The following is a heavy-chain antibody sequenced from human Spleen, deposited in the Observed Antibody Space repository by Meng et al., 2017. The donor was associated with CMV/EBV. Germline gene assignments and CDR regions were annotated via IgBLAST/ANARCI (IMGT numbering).Heavy chain of an antibody. D-gene: IGHD1-14*01. CDR3: ARAERRAYYFDY. CDR2: INHSGST. CDR1: GGSISSGDYY. V-gene: IGHV4-39*07. J-gene: IGHJ4*02. Sequence: SETLSLTCTVSGGSISSGDYYWTWIRQPPGKGLEWIGEINHSGSTNYNPSLKSRVTISIDTSKNQFSLKLSSVTAADTALYYCARAERRAYYFDYWGQGTLVTVSS.